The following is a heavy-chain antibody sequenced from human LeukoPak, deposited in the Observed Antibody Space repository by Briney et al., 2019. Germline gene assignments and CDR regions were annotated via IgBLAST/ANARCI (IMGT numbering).Heavy chain of an antibody. D-gene: IGHD2-2*01. V-gene: IGHV4-34*01. CDR2: INHSGST. CDR1: GGSFSGYY. J-gene: IGHJ4*02. CDR3: ARRRYCSSTSCYLYFDY. Sequence: SETLSLTCAVYGGSFSGYYWSWVRQPPGKGLEWIGEINHSGSTNYNPSLKSRVTISVDTSKNQFSLKLSSVTAADTAVYYCARRRYCSSTSCYLYFDYWGQGTLVTVSS.